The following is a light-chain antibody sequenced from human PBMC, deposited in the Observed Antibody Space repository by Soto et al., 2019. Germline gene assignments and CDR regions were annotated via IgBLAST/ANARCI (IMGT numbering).Light chain of an antibody. V-gene: IGKV2-28*01. Sequence: DIVMTQSPLSLPVTPGEPASISCRSSQSLLHSNGYNYLDWYLQKPVQSPQLLIYLGSNRASGVPDRFSGSGSGTDFTLKSSRVEAEDVGVYYCMQALQTPTFGQGTKLEIK. CDR2: LGS. J-gene: IGKJ2*01. CDR1: QSLLHSNGYNY. CDR3: MQALQTPT.